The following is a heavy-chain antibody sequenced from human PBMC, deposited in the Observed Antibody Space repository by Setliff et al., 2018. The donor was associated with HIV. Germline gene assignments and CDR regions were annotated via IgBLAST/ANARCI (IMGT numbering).Heavy chain of an antibody. Sequence: LRLSCAASGFTFSTYNMNWVRQAPGKGLEWVSYISSSSDSIYYADSVRGRFTVSRDNAKNSLYLQMNILRAEDTAVYYCATDVDTATVFWGSHYLDYWGQGTLVTVSS. J-gene: IGHJ4*02. CDR3: ATDVDTATVFWGSHYLDY. V-gene: IGHV3-48*04. CDR1: GFTFSTYN. CDR2: ISSSSDSI. D-gene: IGHD5-18*01.